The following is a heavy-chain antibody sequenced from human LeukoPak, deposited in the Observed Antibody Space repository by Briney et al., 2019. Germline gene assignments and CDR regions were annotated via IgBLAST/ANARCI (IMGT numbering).Heavy chain of an antibody. CDR1: GFTLDDYA. Sequence: GGSLRLSCAASGFTLDDYAMHWVRQPPGKGLEWVSGISWNSETLGYADSVKGRFTISRDNAKNTLYLQMNSLRAEDTAVYYCARVQDHASFDCWGQGTLVTVSS. CDR2: ISWNSETL. CDR3: ARVQDHASFDC. V-gene: IGHV3-9*01. J-gene: IGHJ4*02.